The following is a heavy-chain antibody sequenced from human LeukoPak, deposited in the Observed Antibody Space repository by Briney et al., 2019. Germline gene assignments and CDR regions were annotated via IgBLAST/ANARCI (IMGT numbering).Heavy chain of an antibody. D-gene: IGHD5-12*01. V-gene: IGHV3-23*01. CDR3: ARGPSGYHNT. J-gene: IGHJ4*02. CDR2: ISGSGGST. CDR1: GFTFSSHA. Sequence: GGSLRLSCAASGFTFSSHAMSWVRQAPGKGLEWVSTISGSGGSTYYADSVKGRFTISRDNSKNTLYLQMNSLRAEDTAVYYCARGPSGYHNTGGQGTLVTVSS.